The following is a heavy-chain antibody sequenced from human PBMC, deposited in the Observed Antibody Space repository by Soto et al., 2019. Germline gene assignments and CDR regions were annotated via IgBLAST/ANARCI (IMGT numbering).Heavy chain of an antibody. CDR2: ISGSGGST. V-gene: IGHV3-23*01. CDR1: GFTFSSYA. Sequence: GGSLRLSCAASGFTFSSYAMSWVRQAPGKGLEWVSAISGSGGSTYYADSVKGRFTISRDNSKNTLYLQMNSLRAEDTAVYYCAKDRERITIFGVVINWFDPWGQGTRVTVSS. D-gene: IGHD3-3*01. J-gene: IGHJ5*02. CDR3: AKDRERITIFGVVINWFDP.